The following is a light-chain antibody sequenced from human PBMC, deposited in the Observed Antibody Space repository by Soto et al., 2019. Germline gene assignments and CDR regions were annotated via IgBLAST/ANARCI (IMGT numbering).Light chain of an antibody. CDR2: AAS. V-gene: IGKV1-27*01. CDR3: QRYNNGPPVT. Sequence: DIQMTQSPSSLSASVGDRVTITCRASQDINNYLAWYQQKPGKPPKILIYAASTLQSGVPSRFSSGGSGTDFTLTINSVQPADVATYYCQRYNNGPPVTFGPGTKV. J-gene: IGKJ3*01. CDR1: QDINNY.